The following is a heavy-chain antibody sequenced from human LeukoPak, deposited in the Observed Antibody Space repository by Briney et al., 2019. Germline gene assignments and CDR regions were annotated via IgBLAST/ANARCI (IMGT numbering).Heavy chain of an antibody. V-gene: IGHV4-61*08. CDR3: ARGRDHPDY. CDR2: IYYREST. D-gene: IGHD2-21*02. Sequence: SQTLSLTCTVSGGSISSGGYYWSWIRQPPGKRLEWIGYIYYRESTIDNPSLKSRVTMSVDTSKNQFSLKLHSVAAADTAVYYCARGRDHPDYWGQGTLVTVSS. CDR1: GGSISSGGYY. J-gene: IGHJ4*02.